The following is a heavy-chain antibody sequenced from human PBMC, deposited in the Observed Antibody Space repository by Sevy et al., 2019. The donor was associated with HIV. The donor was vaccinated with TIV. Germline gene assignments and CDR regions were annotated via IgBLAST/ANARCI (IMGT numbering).Heavy chain of an antibody. J-gene: IGHJ4*02. V-gene: IGHV3-30*04. CDR1: GFTFRSYA. Sequence: GGSLRLSCAASGFTFRSYAMHWVRQAPGKGLEWVALIEYDGSKKYYADSVKGRFTISRDNSKNTLYLQMTSLRAEDTATYYCARDRFSGSLDYWGQGTLVTVSS. CDR2: IEYDGSKK. CDR3: ARDRFSGSLDY. D-gene: IGHD1-26*01.